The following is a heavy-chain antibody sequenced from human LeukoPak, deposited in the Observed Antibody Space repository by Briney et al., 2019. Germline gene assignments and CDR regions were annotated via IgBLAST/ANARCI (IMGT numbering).Heavy chain of an antibody. V-gene: IGHV4-59*01. D-gene: IGHD1-26*01. CDR2: IYYSGST. Sequence: PSETLSLTCTVSGGSISSYYWSWIRQPPGKGLGWIGYIYYSGSTNYNPSLKSRVTISVDTSKNQFSLKLSSVTAADTAVYYCARYRRGSYCFDYWGQGTLVTVSS. J-gene: IGHJ4*02. CDR3: ARYRRGSYCFDY. CDR1: GGSISSYY.